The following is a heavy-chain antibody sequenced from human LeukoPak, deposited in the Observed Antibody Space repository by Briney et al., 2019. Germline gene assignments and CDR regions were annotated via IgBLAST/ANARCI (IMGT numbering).Heavy chain of an antibody. J-gene: IGHJ4*02. CDR3: ARQMTSDSSGSTYGY. D-gene: IGHD3-22*01. CDR1: GYSFTSYW. CDR2: IYPGDSDT. V-gene: IGHV5-51*01. Sequence: GESLKISCKGSGYSFTSYWIGWVRQMPGKGLEWMGIIYPGDSDTRYSPSFQGQVTISADKSISTAYLQWSSLKASDTAMCYCARQMTSDSSGSTYGYWGQGTLVTVSS.